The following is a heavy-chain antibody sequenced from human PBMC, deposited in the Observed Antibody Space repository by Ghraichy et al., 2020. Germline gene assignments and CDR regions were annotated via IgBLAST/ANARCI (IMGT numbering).Heavy chain of an antibody. Sequence: LSLTCAASGFTFSSYGMHWVRQAPGKGLEWVAVIWYDGSNKYYADSVKGRFTISRDNSKNTLYLQMNSLRAEDTAVYYCARDPRYDSSGYYGMDVWGQGTTVTVSS. CDR1: GFTFSSYG. V-gene: IGHV3-33*01. J-gene: IGHJ6*02. CDR3: ARDPRYDSSGYYGMDV. D-gene: IGHD3-22*01. CDR2: IWYDGSNK.